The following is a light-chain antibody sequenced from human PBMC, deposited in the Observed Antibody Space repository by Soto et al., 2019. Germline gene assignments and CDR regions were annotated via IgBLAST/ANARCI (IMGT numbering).Light chain of an antibody. CDR1: MRDVGAYNL. Sequence: QSVLTQPASVSGSAGQSITISCSGTMRDVGAYNLVSWYQQHPGTAPKLIIYEVRNRPSGISSRFSGSRSGNTASLTISGLQPEDEGDYYCSAXXAXSTLVFGGGTKLTVL. V-gene: IGLV2-14*01. CDR3: SAXXAXSTLV. J-gene: IGLJ3*02. CDR2: EVR.